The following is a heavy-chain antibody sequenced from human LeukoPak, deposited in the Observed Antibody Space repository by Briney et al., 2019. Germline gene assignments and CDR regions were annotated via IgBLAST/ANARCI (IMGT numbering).Heavy chain of an antibody. J-gene: IGHJ4*02. Sequence: GGSLRLSCAASGFTFSSNYMSWVRQAPGKGLEWISTIYSDNNTFYSDSVKGRFIISRDNSKNILYLQMRSLRVDDTAVYYCAREGVATAGTAYDYWGQGTLVTVSS. CDR3: AREGVATAGTAYDY. V-gene: IGHV3-66*01. CDR1: GFTFSSNY. CDR2: IYSDNNT. D-gene: IGHD6-13*01.